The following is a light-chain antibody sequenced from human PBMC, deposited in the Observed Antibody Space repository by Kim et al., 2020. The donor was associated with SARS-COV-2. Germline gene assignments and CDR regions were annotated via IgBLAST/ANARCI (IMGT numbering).Light chain of an antibody. V-gene: IGLV1-47*01. CDR3: VTWDDSLRAVV. CDR1: SSNIGSNY. J-gene: IGLJ2*01. CDR2: RNN. Sequence: ELTQPPSASGTPGQRVTISCSGSSSNIGSNYVYWYQQLPGTAPKLLIYRNNQRPSGVPDRFSDSKSGTSASLAISGLRSEDEADYYCVTWDDSLRAVVFGGGTQLTVL.